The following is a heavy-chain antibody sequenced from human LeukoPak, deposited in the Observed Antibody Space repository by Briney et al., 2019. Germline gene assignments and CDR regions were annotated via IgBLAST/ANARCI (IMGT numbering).Heavy chain of an antibody. V-gene: IGHV3-21*04. J-gene: IGHJ4*02. Sequence: PGGSLRLSCAASGFTFSSYSMNWVRQAPGKGLECVSSISSSSGYMYYADSVKGRFTISRDNSKNTLYLQMNSLRAEDTAVYYCAKVGGYSGYDWRSFDYWGQGTLVTVSS. CDR2: ISSSSGYM. CDR3: AKVGGYSGYDWRSFDY. CDR1: GFTFSSYS. D-gene: IGHD5-12*01.